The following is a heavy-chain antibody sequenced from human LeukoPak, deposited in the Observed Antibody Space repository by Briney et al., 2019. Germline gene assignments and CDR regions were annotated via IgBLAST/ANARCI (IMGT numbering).Heavy chain of an antibody. V-gene: IGHV4-39*07. CDR3: ARDTNGHGSGSSLFDY. Sequence: PSETLSLTCTVSGGSISSSSYYWGWLRQPPGKGLEWIVSIYYSGSTYYNPSLKSRVTISVDTSKNQFSLKLSSVTAADTAVYYCARDTNGHGSGSSLFDYWGQGTLVTVSS. CDR1: GGSISSSSYY. D-gene: IGHD3-10*01. CDR2: IYYSGST. J-gene: IGHJ4*02.